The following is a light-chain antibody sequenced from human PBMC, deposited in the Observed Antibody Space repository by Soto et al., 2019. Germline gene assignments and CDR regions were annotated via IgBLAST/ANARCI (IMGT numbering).Light chain of an antibody. CDR2: DVS. V-gene: IGLV2-11*01. J-gene: IGLJ3*02. Sequence: QSVLPQPRSVSGSPGQSVTISCTGISSEDGGYNYVSWYQQYPGKAPKLMIYDVSKRPSGVPDRFSGSKSGSTAFLTISGLQAEDEADYYCCSYPGRYIWVFGGGTKVTVL. CDR1: SSEDGGYNY. CDR3: CSYPGRYIWV.